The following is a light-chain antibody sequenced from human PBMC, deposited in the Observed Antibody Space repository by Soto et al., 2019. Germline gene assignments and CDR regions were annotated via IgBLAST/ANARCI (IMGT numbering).Light chain of an antibody. CDR1: QSISSW. Sequence: DIQMTQSPSTLSASVGDRVTITCRASQSISSWLAWYQQKPGKAPKLLIYDASSLESGVPSRFSGSGSGTEFPLTISCLQPDDFATYYCQQYNSYWTFGQGTKVEIK. CDR3: QQYNSYWT. CDR2: DAS. J-gene: IGKJ1*01. V-gene: IGKV1-5*01.